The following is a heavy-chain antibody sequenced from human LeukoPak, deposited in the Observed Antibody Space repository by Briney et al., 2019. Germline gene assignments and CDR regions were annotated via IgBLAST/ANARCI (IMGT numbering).Heavy chain of an antibody. CDR2: ISSSSSYI. J-gene: IGHJ4*02. CDR1: GFTFSSYS. D-gene: IGHD1-26*01. Sequence: GGSLRLSCAASGFTFSSYSMNWVRQAPGKGLEWVSSISSSSSYIYYADSVKGRFTISRDNAKNSLYLQMNSLRGDDTAVYYCAKDVGKWESLHFFDYWGQGTLVTVSS. CDR3: AKDVGKWESLHFFDY. V-gene: IGHV3-21*04.